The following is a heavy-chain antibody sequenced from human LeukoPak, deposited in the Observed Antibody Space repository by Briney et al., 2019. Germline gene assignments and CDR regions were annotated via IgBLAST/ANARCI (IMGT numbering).Heavy chain of an antibody. CDR1: GGSISSGDYY. D-gene: IGHD3-22*01. Sequence: SETLSLTCTVSGGSISSGDYYWSWIRQPPGKGLEWIVYIYYSGSTYYNPSLKSRFTISVDTSKNQFSLKLSSVTAADTAVYYCARVHDSSGYYYAFDYWGQGTLVTVSS. CDR2: IYYSGST. J-gene: IGHJ4*02. V-gene: IGHV4-30-4*01. CDR3: ARVHDSSGYYYAFDY.